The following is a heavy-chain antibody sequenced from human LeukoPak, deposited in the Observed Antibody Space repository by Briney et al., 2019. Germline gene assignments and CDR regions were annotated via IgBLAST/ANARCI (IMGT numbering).Heavy chain of an antibody. D-gene: IGHD3-16*01. CDR3: ARDLNLGAPGGFDY. V-gene: IGHV3-21*01. CDR1: GFTFRSYS. J-gene: IGHJ4*02. Sequence: GGSLRLSCAASGFTFRSYSMNWVRQAPGKGLEWVSTISSSSTYIYYADSVKGRFTISRDNAENSVYLQMDSLRGDDTAVYYCARDLNLGAPGGFDYWGQGTLVTVSS. CDR2: ISSSSTYI.